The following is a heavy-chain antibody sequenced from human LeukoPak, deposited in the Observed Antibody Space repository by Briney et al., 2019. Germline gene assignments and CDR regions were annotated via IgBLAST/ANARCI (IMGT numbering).Heavy chain of an antibody. V-gene: IGHV3-21*01. J-gene: IGHJ4*02. D-gene: IGHD1-20*01. Sequence: GGSLSLSCAASGFPFSSYSMNWVRQAPGKGLEWVSSISSSSSYIYYADSVKGRFTISRDNAKNSLYLQMNSLRAEDTAVYYCARGLTGRISYWGQGTLVTVSS. CDR2: ISSSSSYI. CDR1: GFPFSSYS. CDR3: ARGLTGRISY.